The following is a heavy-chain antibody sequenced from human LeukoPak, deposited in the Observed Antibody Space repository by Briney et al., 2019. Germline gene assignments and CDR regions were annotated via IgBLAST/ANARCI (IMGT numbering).Heavy chain of an antibody. D-gene: IGHD3-22*01. J-gene: IGHJ4*02. V-gene: IGHV3-33*08. CDR3: ARDPTAYYDSSGYYLNTIDY. CDR1: GFTFSSYG. CDR2: IWYDGSNK. Sequence: GGSLRLSCAASGFTFSSYGMHWVRQAPGKGLEWVAVIWYDGSNKYYADSVKGRFTISRDNSKNTLYLQMISLRAGDTAVYYCARDPTAYYDSSGYYLNTIDYWGQGTLVTVSS.